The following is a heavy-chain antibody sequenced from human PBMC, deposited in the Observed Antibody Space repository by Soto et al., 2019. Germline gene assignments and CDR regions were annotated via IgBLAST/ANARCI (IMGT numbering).Heavy chain of an antibody. V-gene: IGHV4-31*03. D-gene: IGHD3-10*01. CDR1: GGSISSGGYY. J-gene: IGHJ6*02. CDR3: ARADNLPYGSPDADYYYGMDV. CDR2: IYYSGST. Sequence: SETLSLTCTVSGGSISSGGYYWSWIRQHPGKGLEWIGYIYYSGSTYYNPSLKSRVTISVDTSKNQFSLKLSSVTAADTAVYYCARADNLPYGSPDADYYYGMDVWGQGTTVTVSS.